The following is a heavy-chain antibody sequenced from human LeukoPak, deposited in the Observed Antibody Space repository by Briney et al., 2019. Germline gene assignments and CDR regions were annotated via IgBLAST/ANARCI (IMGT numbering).Heavy chain of an antibody. D-gene: IGHD3-3*01. CDR2: IYHSGST. J-gene: IGHJ4*02. Sequence: SETLSLTCAVSGGSISSSNWWSWVRQPPGKGLEWIGEIYHSGSTNYNPSLKSRVTISVDKSKNQFSLKLSSVTAADTAVYYCARRNDFWSGYYATPFDYWGQGTLVTVSS. CDR1: GGSISSSNW. V-gene: IGHV4-4*02. CDR3: ARRNDFWSGYYATPFDY.